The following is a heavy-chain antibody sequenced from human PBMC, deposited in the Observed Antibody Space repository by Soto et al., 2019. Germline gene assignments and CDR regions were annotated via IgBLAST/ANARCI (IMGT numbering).Heavy chain of an antibody. J-gene: IGHJ4*02. V-gene: IGHV1-8*01. D-gene: IGHD1-26*01. CDR1: GYTFTSYD. CDR3: AGEVGDNRFDY. CDR2: MNPNSGNP. Sequence: QVQLVQSGAEVKKPGASVKVSCKASGYTFTSYDINWVRQATGQGLEWMGWMNPNSGNPGYAQKFQGRVTMTRNTSITTAYMDLSSLRSEDTAVYYCAGEVGDNRFDYWGQGTLVAVSS.